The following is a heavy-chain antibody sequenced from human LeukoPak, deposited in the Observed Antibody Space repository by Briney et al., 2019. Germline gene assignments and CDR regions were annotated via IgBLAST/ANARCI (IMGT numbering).Heavy chain of an antibody. D-gene: IGHD3-16*01. J-gene: IGHJ6*02. Sequence: GGPLRLSCAASGFTFSDSWMSWVRQAPGKGLEWVANMNQDGSAKGYVDSVKGRFTISRDNARNSLYLQMSSLRPEDTAVYYCATYTHWVAGDVWGQGTTVTVSS. CDR3: ATYTHWVAGDV. CDR2: MNQDGSAK. V-gene: IGHV3-7*01. CDR1: GFTFSDSW.